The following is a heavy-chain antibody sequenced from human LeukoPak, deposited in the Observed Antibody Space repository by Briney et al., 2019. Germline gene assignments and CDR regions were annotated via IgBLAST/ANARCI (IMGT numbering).Heavy chain of an antibody. Sequence: GHSLRLFCAVSGLTFSSFPFHWVRQAPGKGLEWVAAISTDGSYKYHGDSVKGRFTISRDNPMNTLYLQMNGLRPDDTAVYYCARSLIPGRWYFDLWGRGTLVTVSS. D-gene: IGHD3-16*01. CDR2: ISTDGSYK. V-gene: IGHV3-30*04. CDR1: GLTFSSFP. CDR3: ARSLIPGRWYFDL. J-gene: IGHJ2*01.